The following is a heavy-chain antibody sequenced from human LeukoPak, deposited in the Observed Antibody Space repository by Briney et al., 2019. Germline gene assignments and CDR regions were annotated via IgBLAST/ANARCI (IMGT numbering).Heavy chain of an antibody. CDR1: GFTFSDYS. Sequence: GGSLRLSCAVSGFTFSDYSMNWVRQPPGKGLEWISYISTGGDTIYYADSAKGRFTISSDNAKKSLYLQMNSLRAEDTAVYYCARGPPLFDPWGQGTLVTVSS. CDR2: ISTGGDTI. J-gene: IGHJ5*02. CDR3: ARGPPLFDP. V-gene: IGHV3-48*01.